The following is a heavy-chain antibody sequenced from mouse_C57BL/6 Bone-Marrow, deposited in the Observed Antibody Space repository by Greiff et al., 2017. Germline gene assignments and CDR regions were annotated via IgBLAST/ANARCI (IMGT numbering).Heavy chain of an antibody. V-gene: IGHV1-39*01. CDR1: GYSFTDYN. CDR3: AYYDEAMDY. CDR2: INPNYGTT. D-gene: IGHD1-1*01. Sequence: EVQLQQSGPELVKPGASVKISCKASGYSFTDYNINWVKQSNEKSLEWIGVINPNYGTTSYNQKFQGKATLSADQSSITAYMQLNSLTSEYSSVYYCAYYDEAMDYWGQGTSVTVSS. J-gene: IGHJ4*01.